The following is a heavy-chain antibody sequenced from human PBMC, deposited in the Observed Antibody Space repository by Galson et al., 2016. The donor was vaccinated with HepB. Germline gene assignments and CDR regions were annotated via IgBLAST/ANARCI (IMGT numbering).Heavy chain of an antibody. Sequence: SVKVSCKASGYTFTSYGISWVRQAPGQGLEWMGWINPNTGGTNYAQDFQGRVTMTRDTSIRTAYMELRRLISDDTAVYYCAGGGQKFSQYWGQGTLVTVSS. CDR1: GYTFTSYG. CDR3: AGGGQKFSQY. CDR2: INPNTGGT. D-gene: IGHD2/OR15-2a*01. V-gene: IGHV1-2*02. J-gene: IGHJ4*02.